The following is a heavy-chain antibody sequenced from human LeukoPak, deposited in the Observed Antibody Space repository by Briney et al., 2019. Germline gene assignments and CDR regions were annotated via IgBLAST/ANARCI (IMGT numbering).Heavy chain of an antibody. CDR3: ARDGVGIFGVNAFDI. CDR1: GGSISSSSYY. J-gene: IGHJ3*02. CDR2: IYYSGST. V-gene: IGHV4-39*07. Sequence: PSETLSLTCTVSGGSISSSSYYWGWIRQPPGKGLEWIGSIYYSGSTYYNPSLKSRVTISVDTSKNQFSLKLSSVTAADTAVYYCARDGVGIFGVNAFDIWGQGTMVTVSS. D-gene: IGHD3-3*01.